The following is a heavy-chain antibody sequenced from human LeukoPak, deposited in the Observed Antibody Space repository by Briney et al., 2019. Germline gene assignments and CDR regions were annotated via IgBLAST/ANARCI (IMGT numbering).Heavy chain of an antibody. D-gene: IGHD3-10*01. Sequence: SSETLSLTCTVSGGSISSSSYYWGWIRQPPGKGLEWIGSIYYSGSTYYNPSLKSRVTISVDTSKNQFSLKLSSVTAADTAVYYCARLWYYGSGSYYPTMDVWGQGTTVTVSS. CDR2: IYYSGST. CDR1: GGSISSSSYY. V-gene: IGHV4-39*01. CDR3: ARLWYYGSGSYYPTMDV. J-gene: IGHJ6*02.